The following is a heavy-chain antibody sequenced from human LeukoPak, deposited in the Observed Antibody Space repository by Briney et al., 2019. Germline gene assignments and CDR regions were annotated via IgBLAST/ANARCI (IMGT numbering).Heavy chain of an antibody. V-gene: IGHV3-23*01. D-gene: IGHD2-2*01. CDR3: AKEVVVVPAAAQGFDY. J-gene: IGHJ4*02. Sequence: GGSLRLSCAASGFTFSSYAMSWVRQAPGKGLEWVSAISGSGGSTYYADSVKGRFTISRDNSKNTLYLQMNSLRAEDTAVYYCAKEVVVVPAAAQGFDYWGQGTLVTVSS. CDR2: ISGSGGST. CDR1: GFTFSSYA.